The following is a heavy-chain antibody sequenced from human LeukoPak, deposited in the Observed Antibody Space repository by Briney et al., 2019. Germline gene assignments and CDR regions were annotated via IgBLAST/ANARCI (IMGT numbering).Heavy chain of an antibody. CDR3: ASWAPVRVHYCSSTSCYTGDMGY. CDR1: GYTFTGYY. J-gene: IGHJ4*02. V-gene: IGHV1-46*01. CDR2: INPSGGST. D-gene: IGHD2-2*02. Sequence: ASVKVSCKASGYTFTGYYMHWVRQAPGQGLEWMGWINPSGGSTSYAQKFQGRVTMTRDTSTSTVYMELSSLRSEDTAVYYCASWAPVRVHYCSSTSCYTGDMGYWGQGTLVTVSS.